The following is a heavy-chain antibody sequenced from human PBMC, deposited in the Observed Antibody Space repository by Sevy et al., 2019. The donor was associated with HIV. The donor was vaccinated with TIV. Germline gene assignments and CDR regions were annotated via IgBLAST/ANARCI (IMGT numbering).Heavy chain of an antibody. V-gene: IGHV3-30*18. Sequence: GGSLRLSCAASGFTFSSYGMHWVRQAPGKGLEWVVVISYDGSNKYYAHSVKGRFTISRDKSKNTLYLQMNSLRAEDTAVYYCAKPRGGYCSSTSCYLDGMDVWGQGTTVTVSS. CDR3: AKPRGGYCSSTSCYLDGMDV. CDR1: GFTFSSYG. D-gene: IGHD2-2*01. J-gene: IGHJ6*02. CDR2: ISYDGSNK.